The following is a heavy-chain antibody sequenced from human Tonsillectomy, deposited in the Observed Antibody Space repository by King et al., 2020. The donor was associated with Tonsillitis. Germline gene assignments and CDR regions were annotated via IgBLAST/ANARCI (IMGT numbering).Heavy chain of an antibody. CDR2: ITSNSKYI. CDR3: AKAQGADYNDSSRGPFDL. V-gene: IGHV3-21*01. D-gene: IGHD3-22*01. J-gene: IGHJ3*01. CDR1: GLTFSNHD. Sequence: VQLVESGGGLVKPGGSLRLSCATSGLTFSNHDMNWVRQAPGKGLEWVSSITSNSKYINHADSVKGRFTISRDNAKNSLYLQMNSLRAEDTAVYYCAKAQGADYNDSSRGPFDLRGPRKKVPVSS.